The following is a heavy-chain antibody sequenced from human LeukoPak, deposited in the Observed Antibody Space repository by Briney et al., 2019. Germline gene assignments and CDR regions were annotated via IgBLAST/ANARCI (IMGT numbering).Heavy chain of an antibody. J-gene: IGHJ3*02. V-gene: IGHV4-39*07. CDR1: SGSISSSSYY. Sequence: PSETLSLTCTVSSGSISSSSYYWGWIRQPPGKGLEWIGSIYYSGTTYYNPSLKSRVTISVDTSKNQFSLKLNSVTAADTAVFYCAKGPSSNWYGRGAFDIWGQGTMVTVSS. CDR3: AKGPSSNWYGRGAFDI. D-gene: IGHD6-13*01. CDR2: IYYSGTT.